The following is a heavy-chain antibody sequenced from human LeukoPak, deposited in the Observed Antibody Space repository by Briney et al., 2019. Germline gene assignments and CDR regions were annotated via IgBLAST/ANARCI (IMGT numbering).Heavy chain of an antibody. Sequence: PSETLSLTCTVSGGSISSGGYYWSWIRQHPGKGLEWIGYIYYSGSAYYNPSLKSRVTISVDTSKNQFSLKLSSVTAADTAVYYCARDRADYGDSYYFDYWGQGTLVTVSS. CDR3: ARDRADYGDSYYFDY. D-gene: IGHD4-17*01. CDR2: IYYSGSA. CDR1: GGSISSGGYY. J-gene: IGHJ4*02. V-gene: IGHV4-31*03.